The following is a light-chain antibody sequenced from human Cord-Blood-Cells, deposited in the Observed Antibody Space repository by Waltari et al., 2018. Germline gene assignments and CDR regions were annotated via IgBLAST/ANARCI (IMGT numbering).Light chain of an antibody. J-gene: IGLJ2*01. Sequence: QSALTQPASVSGSPGPSITISSTGTSRHDGGYHYVSWYQQHPGKAPKLMIYEVSNRPSGVSNRFSGSKSGNTASLTISGLQAEDEADYYCSSYTSSSTPVFGGGTKLTVL. V-gene: IGLV2-14*01. CDR1: SRHDGGYHY. CDR2: EVS. CDR3: SSYTSSSTPV.